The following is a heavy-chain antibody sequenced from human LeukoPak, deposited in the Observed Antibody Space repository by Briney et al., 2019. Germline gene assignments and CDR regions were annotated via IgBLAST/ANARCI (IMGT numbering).Heavy chain of an antibody. Sequence: SETLSLTCTVSGGSISSYYWSWIRQPAGKGLEWIGRIYTSGSTNYNPSLKSRVTMSVDTSKNQFSLKLSSVTAADTAVYYCARDTDSSGYYRAGGYFDYWGQGTLVTVSS. J-gene: IGHJ4*02. CDR1: GGSISSYY. D-gene: IGHD3-22*01. CDR2: IYTSGST. CDR3: ARDTDSSGYYRAGGYFDY. V-gene: IGHV4-4*07.